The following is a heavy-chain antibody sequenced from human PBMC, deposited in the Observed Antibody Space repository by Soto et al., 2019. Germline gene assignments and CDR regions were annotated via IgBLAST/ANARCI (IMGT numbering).Heavy chain of an antibody. Sequence: EVQLVESGGGFVQPGGSLRLACAASGFTFSGYWMTWVRQAPGKGLEWVADIKKDGTEKYYVDSVKGRFTISRDNDKKSVYLQMNGLTVEYTAVYRCARGPSYSDYSNDWFFDSWGQGALVTVSS. CDR1: GFTFSGYW. V-gene: IGHV3-7*03. D-gene: IGHD3-9*01. CDR2: IKKDGTEK. CDR3: ARGPSYSDYSNDWFFDS. J-gene: IGHJ4*02.